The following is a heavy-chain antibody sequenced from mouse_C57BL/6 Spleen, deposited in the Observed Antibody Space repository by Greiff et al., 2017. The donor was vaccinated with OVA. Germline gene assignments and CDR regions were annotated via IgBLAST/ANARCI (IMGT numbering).Heavy chain of an antibody. J-gene: IGHJ2*01. CDR3: ARDYGSRDDF. Sequence: EVQLQQSGPELVKPGASVKISCKASGYTFTDYYMNWVKQSHGKGLEWIGDINPNNGGTSYNQKFKGKATLTVDKSSSTAYMELRSLTSEDSAVYYCARDYGSRDDFWGQGTTLTVSS. CDR2: INPNNGGT. CDR1: GYTFTDYY. D-gene: IGHD1-1*01. V-gene: IGHV1-26*01.